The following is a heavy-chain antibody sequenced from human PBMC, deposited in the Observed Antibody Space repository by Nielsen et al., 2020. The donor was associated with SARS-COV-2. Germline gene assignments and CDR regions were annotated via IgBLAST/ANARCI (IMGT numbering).Heavy chain of an antibody. D-gene: IGHD2-15*01. CDR3: ARILGYCSGGSCYSEYFQH. V-gene: IGHV3-48*01. CDR2: ISSSSSTI. J-gene: IGHJ1*01. Sequence: GESLKISCAASGFTFSSYSMNWVRQAPGKGLEWVSYISSSSSTIYYAGSVKGRFTISRDNAKNSLYLQMNSLRAEDTAVYYCARILGYCSGGSCYSEYFQHWGQGTLVTVSS. CDR1: GFTFSSYS.